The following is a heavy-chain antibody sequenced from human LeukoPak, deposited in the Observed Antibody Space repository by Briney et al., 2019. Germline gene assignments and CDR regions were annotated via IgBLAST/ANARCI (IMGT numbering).Heavy chain of an antibody. Sequence: GGSLRLSCAASGFTFSSYWMSWVRQAPGKGLEWVANINQNGSEKYYADSVKGRFTISRDDPKNSLYLQMNSQRAEDTAIYYCARDLPDYWGRGTLVTVSS. CDR1: GFTFSSYW. CDR3: ARDLPDY. J-gene: IGHJ4*02. V-gene: IGHV3-7*01. CDR2: INQNGSEK.